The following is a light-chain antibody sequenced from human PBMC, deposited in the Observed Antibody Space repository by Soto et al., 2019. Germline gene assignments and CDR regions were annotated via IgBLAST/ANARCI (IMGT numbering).Light chain of an antibody. CDR2: SAS. CDR1: QSVSSN. V-gene: IGKV3-15*01. CDR3: QQYNNWPWT. Sequence: EIVITQSPPTLSVSPGERATLSCRASQSVSSNLAWYQQKPGQAPRLLIHSASARAPGFPARFSASGSGTEFTLTISSLQSEDFAVYYCQQYNNWPWTSGQGTKVDIK. J-gene: IGKJ1*01.